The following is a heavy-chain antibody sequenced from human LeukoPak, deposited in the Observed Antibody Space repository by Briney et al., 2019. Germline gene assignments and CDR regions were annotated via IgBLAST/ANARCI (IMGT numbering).Heavy chain of an antibody. J-gene: IGHJ4*02. D-gene: IGHD4-17*01. CDR1: GFTFDDYG. V-gene: IGHV3-53*01. Sequence: EGSLRLSCAASGFTFDDYGMSWVRQAPGKGLEWVSFIYSGGNTHYSDSVKGRFTISRDNSKNTLYLQMNSLRADDTAVYYCARRAGEYSHPYDYWGQGTLVTVSS. CDR3: ARRAGEYSHPYDY. CDR2: IYSGGNT.